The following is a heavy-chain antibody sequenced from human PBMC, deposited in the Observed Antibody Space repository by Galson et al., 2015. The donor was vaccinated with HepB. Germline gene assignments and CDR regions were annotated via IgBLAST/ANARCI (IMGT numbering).Heavy chain of an antibody. D-gene: IGHD1/OR15-1a*01. CDR2: INHSGST. CDR3: ARARGTHEQSPDEYSQH. Sequence: SETLSLTCAVYGGSFSGYYWSWIRQPPGKGLEWIGEINHSGSTNYNPSLKSRVTISVDTSKNQFSLKLSSVTAADTAVYYCARARGTHEQSPDEYSQHSGQGTLVTVSS. CDR1: GGSFSGYY. J-gene: IGHJ1*01. V-gene: IGHV4-34*01.